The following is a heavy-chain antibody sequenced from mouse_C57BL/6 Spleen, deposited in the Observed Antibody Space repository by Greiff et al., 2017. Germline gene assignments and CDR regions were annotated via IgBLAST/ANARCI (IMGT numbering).Heavy chain of an antibody. V-gene: IGHV5-4*01. J-gene: IGHJ4*01. CDR3: ARDDKEDYAMDY. CDR1: GFTFSSYA. CDR2: ISDGGSYT. Sequence: EVKLMESGGGLVKPGGSLKLSCAASGFTFSSYAMSWVRQTPEKRLEWVATISDGGSYTYYPDNVKGRFTISRDNAKNNLYLQMSHLKSEDTAMYYCARDDKEDYAMDYWGQGTSVTVSS.